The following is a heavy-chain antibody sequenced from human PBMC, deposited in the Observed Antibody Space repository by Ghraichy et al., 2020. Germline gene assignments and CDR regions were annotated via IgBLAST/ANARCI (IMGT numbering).Heavy chain of an antibody. Sequence: GALNISCAASGFTFSSYWMHWVRQAPGKGLVWVSRINSDGSSTSYADSVKGRFTISRDNAKNTLYLQMNSLRAEDTAVYYCARDGEGPTSSGWSQYWYFDLWGRGTLVTVSS. J-gene: IGHJ2*01. V-gene: IGHV3-74*01. CDR2: INSDGSST. CDR3: ARDGEGPTSSGWSQYWYFDL. D-gene: IGHD6-19*01. CDR1: GFTFSSYW.